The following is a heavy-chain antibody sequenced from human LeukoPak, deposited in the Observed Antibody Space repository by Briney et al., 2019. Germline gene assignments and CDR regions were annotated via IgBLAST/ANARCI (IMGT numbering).Heavy chain of an antibody. CDR2: IYYSGTT. CDR1: GGSISSYY. Sequence: PSETLSLTCTVSGGSISSYYWSWIRQPPGKGLEWIGYIYYSGTTNYNPSPKSRVTISVDTSKNQFSLKLSSVTAADTAVYYCARGVTMVRGVMTFDIWGQGTMVTVSS. CDR3: ARGVTMVRGVMTFDI. J-gene: IGHJ3*02. V-gene: IGHV4-59*01. D-gene: IGHD3-10*01.